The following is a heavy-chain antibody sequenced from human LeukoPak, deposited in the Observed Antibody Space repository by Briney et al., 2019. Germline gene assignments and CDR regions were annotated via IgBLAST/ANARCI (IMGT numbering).Heavy chain of an antibody. CDR3: ARDSTVTPPYYYYYMDV. Sequence: SETLSLTCAVSGASISGSGYYWGWIRQPPGKGLEWIGNIYYSGSTYYNASLQSRVTISVDTSKNQFSLKLSSVTAADTAVYYCARDSTVTPPYYYYYMDVWGKGTTVTVSS. D-gene: IGHD4-17*01. J-gene: IGHJ6*03. V-gene: IGHV4-39*07. CDR2: IYYSGST. CDR1: GASISGSGYY.